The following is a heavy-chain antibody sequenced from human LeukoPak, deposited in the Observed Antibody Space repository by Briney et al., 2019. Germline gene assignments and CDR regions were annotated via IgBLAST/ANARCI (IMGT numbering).Heavy chain of an antibody. D-gene: IGHD3-16*01. V-gene: IGHV4-30-2*01. CDR1: GGSISCGGYT. J-gene: IGHJ4*02. Sequence: SQTLSLTCAVSGGSISCGGYTWSWIRQPPGKGLEWIGYIYHSGSTYYNPSLKSRVTISVDRSKNQFSLKLSSVTAADTAVYYCARGMGVSFDYWGQGTLVTVSS. CDR3: ARGMGVSFDY. CDR2: IYHSGST.